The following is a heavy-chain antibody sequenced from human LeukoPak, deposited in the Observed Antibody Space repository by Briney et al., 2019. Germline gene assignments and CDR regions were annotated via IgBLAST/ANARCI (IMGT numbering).Heavy chain of an antibody. D-gene: IGHD3-3*01. V-gene: IGHV4-59*08. Sequence: SETLSLTCTVSGGSISTYYWSWIRQPPGKGLEWIAYIDYSASTNYNPSLKSRVTISVDTSNNQFSLTLNSVTVADTAFYYCVKGGPNFWSGYFDYWGQGVLVTVSS. J-gene: IGHJ4*02. CDR1: GGSISTYY. CDR2: IDYSAST. CDR3: VKGGPNFWSGYFDY.